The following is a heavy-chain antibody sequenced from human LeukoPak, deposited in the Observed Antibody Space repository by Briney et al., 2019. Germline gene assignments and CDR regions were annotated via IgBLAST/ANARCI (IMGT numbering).Heavy chain of an antibody. Sequence: SETLSLTCTVSGGSISSSSYYWGWIRQPPGKGLEWIGSIYYSGSTYYNPSLKSRATISVDTSKNQFSLKLSSVTAADTAVYYCGTVAGQSIDYWGQGTLVTVSS. D-gene: IGHD6-19*01. CDR1: GGSISSSSYY. V-gene: IGHV4-39*01. CDR2: IYYSGST. CDR3: GTVAGQSIDY. J-gene: IGHJ4*02.